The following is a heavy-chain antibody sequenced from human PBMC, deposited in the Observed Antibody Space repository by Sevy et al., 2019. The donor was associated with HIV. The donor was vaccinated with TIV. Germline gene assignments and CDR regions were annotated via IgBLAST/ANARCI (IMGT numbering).Heavy chain of an antibody. CDR2: IYWDDDK. Sequence: SGPTLVNPTQTLTLTCTFSVFSLSTTGVGVGWIRQPPGKALEWLALIYWDDDKRYSPSLKSRLTITKNTSKNQVVLTMTNMDPVDTATYYCAQGRYYDTSGTPGFQHWGQGTLVTVSS. V-gene: IGHV2-5*02. CDR3: AQGRYYDTSGTPGFQH. D-gene: IGHD3-22*01. J-gene: IGHJ1*01. CDR1: VFSLSTTGVG.